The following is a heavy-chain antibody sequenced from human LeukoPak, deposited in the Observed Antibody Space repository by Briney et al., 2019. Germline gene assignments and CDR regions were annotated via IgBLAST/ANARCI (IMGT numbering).Heavy chain of an antibody. CDR1: GYTFTSYG. D-gene: IGHD3-22*01. CDR2: ISAYNGNT. V-gene: IGHV1-18*01. J-gene: IGHJ4*02. CDR3: ARVDYYDSSGYYTKNFDY. Sequence: GASVKVSCKASGYTFTSYGISWVRQAPGQGLEWMGWISAYNGNTNYAQKLQGRVTMTTDTSTSTAYMELRSLRSDDTAVYYCARVDYYDSSGYYTKNFDYWGQGTLVTVSS.